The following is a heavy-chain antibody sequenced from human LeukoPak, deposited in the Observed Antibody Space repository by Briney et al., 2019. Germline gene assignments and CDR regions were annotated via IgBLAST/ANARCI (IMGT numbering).Heavy chain of an antibody. V-gene: IGHV4-4*07. D-gene: IGHD5-18*01. Sequence: SETLSLTCTVSGGSISSYYWSWIRQPAGKGLEWIGRIYTSGSANYNPSLKSRVTMSVDTSNNQFSLKLSSVTAADTALYYCARDRSTDMVRGSFDYWGQGTLVTVSS. CDR2: IYTSGSA. CDR1: GGSISSYY. CDR3: ARDRSTDMVRGSFDY. J-gene: IGHJ4*02.